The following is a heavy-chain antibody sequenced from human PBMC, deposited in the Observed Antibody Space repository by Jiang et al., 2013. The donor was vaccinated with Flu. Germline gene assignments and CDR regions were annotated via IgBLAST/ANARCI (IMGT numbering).Heavy chain of an antibody. CDR1: GYTFTSYG. CDR3: ARKPQQLVPDY. CDR2: ISANNGNT. J-gene: IGHJ4*02. D-gene: IGHD6-13*01. Sequence: SCKASGYTFTSYGSYWVRQAPGQGLEWMGWISANNGNTHYAQKLQGRVTLTTDTSTSTAYMELRSLRSDDTAVYYCARKPQQLVPDYWGHGNPGHRLL. V-gene: IGHV1-18*01.